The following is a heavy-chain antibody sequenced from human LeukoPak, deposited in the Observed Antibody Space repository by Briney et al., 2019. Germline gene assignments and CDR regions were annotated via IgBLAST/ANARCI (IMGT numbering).Heavy chain of an antibody. CDR3: ARDFTSYGNTWSDP. CDR1: GFTFSSYG. J-gene: IGHJ5*02. CDR2: IWYDGSNK. Sequence: PGRSLRLSCAASGFTFSSYGMHWVRQAPGKGLEWVAVIWYDGSNKYYADSVKGRFTISRDNSKNTLYLQMNSLRAEDTAVYYWARDFTSYGNTWSDPWGQEPWSPSPQ. D-gene: IGHD5-18*01. V-gene: IGHV3-33*01.